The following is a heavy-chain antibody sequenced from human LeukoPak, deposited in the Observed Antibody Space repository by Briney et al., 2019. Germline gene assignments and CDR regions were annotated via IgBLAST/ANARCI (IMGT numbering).Heavy chain of an antibody. Sequence: GGSLRLSCAASGFTFSSYWMSWVRQAPGKGLEWVANIKQDGSEKYYVDSLKGRFTVSRDNAKNSLYLQINSLRAGDTAVYYCASWCYGSGRNYFDYWGRGTLVTVSS. CDR1: GFTFSSYW. CDR2: IKQDGSEK. CDR3: ASWCYGSGRNYFDY. V-gene: IGHV3-7*01. D-gene: IGHD3-10*01. J-gene: IGHJ4*02.